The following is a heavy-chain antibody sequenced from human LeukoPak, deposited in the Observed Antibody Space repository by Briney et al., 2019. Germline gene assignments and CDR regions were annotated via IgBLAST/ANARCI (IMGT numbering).Heavy chain of an antibody. Sequence: GGSLGLSCEGFGFAVSTYSMHWVRQTPGQGLVWVSRLNSDGIRTDYADSVRGRFTISRDNAKNTFYMYMDSLRAEDTAVYYCARAGFYNGYDYWGQGTLVTVSS. CDR3: ARAGFYNGYDY. V-gene: IGHV3-74*01. D-gene: IGHD5-18*01. CDR2: LNSDGIRT. CDR1: GFAVSTYS. J-gene: IGHJ4*02.